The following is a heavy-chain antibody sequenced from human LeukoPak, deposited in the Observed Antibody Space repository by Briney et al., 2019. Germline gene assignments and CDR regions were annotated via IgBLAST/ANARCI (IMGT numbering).Heavy chain of an antibody. Sequence: GGSLRLSCAASGFTFSSYEMNWVRQAPGKGLEWVSYISSSGSTIYYADSVKGRFTISRDNAKNSLYLQMNSLRAEDTAVYYCARDRDDAVSGYYHWFDPWGQGTLVTVSS. D-gene: IGHD3-22*01. CDR3: ARDRDDAVSGYYHWFDP. J-gene: IGHJ5*02. CDR1: GFTFSSYE. CDR2: ISSSGSTI. V-gene: IGHV3-48*03.